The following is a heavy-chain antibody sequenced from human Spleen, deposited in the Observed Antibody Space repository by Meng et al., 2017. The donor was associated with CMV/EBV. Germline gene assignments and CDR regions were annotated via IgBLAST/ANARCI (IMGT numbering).Heavy chain of an antibody. CDR2: IWCDGSNK. V-gene: IGHV3-33*06. Sequence: CASSGFTFSGEGVHWVRQGPGRGLEWVAVIWCDGSNKYYADSVKGRFTISRDNSKNTLYLQMNSLRAEDTAVYYCAKSGGGYWYFDLWGRGTLVTVSS. CDR1: GFTFSGEG. J-gene: IGHJ2*01. D-gene: IGHD2-15*01. CDR3: AKSGGGYWYFDL.